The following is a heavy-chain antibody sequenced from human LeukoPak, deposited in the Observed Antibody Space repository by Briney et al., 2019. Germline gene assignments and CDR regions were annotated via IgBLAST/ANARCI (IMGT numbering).Heavy chain of an antibody. CDR1: GGSISSGDYY. J-gene: IGHJ5*02. V-gene: IGHV4-30-4*01. Sequence: SETLSLTCTVSGGSISSGDYYWSWIRQPPGKGLEWIGYIYYSGSTYYNPSLKNRVTISVDTSKNQFSLKLSSVTAADTAVYYCARDGSGRGSSWYWFDPWGQGTLVTVSS. D-gene: IGHD6-13*01. CDR2: IYYSGST. CDR3: ARDGSGRGSSWYWFDP.